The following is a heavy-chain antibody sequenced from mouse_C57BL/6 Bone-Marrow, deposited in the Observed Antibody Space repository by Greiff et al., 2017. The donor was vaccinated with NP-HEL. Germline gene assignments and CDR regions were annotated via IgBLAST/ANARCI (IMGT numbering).Heavy chain of an antibody. J-gene: IGHJ1*03. Sequence: EVHLVESGGDLVKPGGSLKLSCAASGFTFSSYGMSWVRQTPDKRLEWVATISSGGSYTYYPDSVKGRFTISRDNAKNTLYLQMSSLKSEDTAMYYCARHPTVVAWYVDVWGTGTTVTVSS. V-gene: IGHV5-6*01. CDR3: ARHPTVVAWYVDV. CDR2: ISSGGSYT. CDR1: GFTFSSYG. D-gene: IGHD1-1*01.